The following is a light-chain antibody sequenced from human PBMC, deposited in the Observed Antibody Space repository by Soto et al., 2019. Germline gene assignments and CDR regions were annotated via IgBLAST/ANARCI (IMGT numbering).Light chain of an antibody. J-gene: IGLJ2*01. Sequence: SPLSGSPLKSITHSRPGNHRDIGAYNFVSWYQQHPGKAPKLMLYDVNIRPSGVSNRFSGSKSGNTASLTISGLQAEDEADYYCTSWTTSTTMIFGGGTKVTVL. CDR3: TSWTTSTTMI. CDR2: DVN. CDR1: HRDIGAYNF. V-gene: IGLV2-14*03.